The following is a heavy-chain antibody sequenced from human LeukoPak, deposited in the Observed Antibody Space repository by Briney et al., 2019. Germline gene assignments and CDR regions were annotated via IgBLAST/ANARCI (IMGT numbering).Heavy chain of an antibody. CDR3: ARETLWKDGSGSYMSY. J-gene: IGHJ4*02. CDR1: GGTFSSYA. Sequence: GASVKVSCKASGGTFSSYAISWVRQAPGQGLEWMGGIIPIFGTANYAQKFQGRATITTDESTSTAYMELSSLRSEDTAVYYCARETLWKDGSGSYMSYWGQGTLVTVSS. V-gene: IGHV1-69*05. CDR2: IIPIFGTA. D-gene: IGHD3-10*01.